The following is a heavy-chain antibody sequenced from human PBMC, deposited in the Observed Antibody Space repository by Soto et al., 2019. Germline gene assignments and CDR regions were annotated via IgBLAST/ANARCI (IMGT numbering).Heavy chain of an antibody. V-gene: IGHV4-31*03. D-gene: IGHD1-1*01. CDR1: GGAISSGGYY. J-gene: IGHJ6*02. Sequence: SETQSVTCTVSGGAISSGGYYCSWIRQHPGNGLEWIGYIYYSGSTYYNPSLKSRVTISVDTSKNQFSLKLSSVTAADTAAYYCARGGTYYYYGMDVWGQGTTVNVFS. CDR2: IYYSGST. CDR3: ARGGTYYYYGMDV.